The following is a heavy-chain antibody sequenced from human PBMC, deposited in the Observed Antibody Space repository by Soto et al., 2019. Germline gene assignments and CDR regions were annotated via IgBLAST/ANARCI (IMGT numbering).Heavy chain of an antibody. V-gene: IGHV4-39*01. J-gene: IGHJ5*01. CDR3: TRHAISGTISKGNWFDS. D-gene: IGHD6-13*01. Sequence: PSETPSLTCNVPGGSLSSSNYSWGWIRQSPGKGLEGIASVDHTDHTYYNPSLGRRVSVSVDTSQNLFSLTVSFLAAADAAIYCCTRHAISGTISKGNWFDSWGQGTLVTVSS. CDR2: VDHTDHT. CDR1: GGSLSSSNYS.